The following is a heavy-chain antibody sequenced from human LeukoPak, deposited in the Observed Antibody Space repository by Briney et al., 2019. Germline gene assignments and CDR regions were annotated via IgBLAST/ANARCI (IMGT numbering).Heavy chain of an antibody. D-gene: IGHD6-13*01. Sequence: PSETLSLTCTVSGGSLSSSSYYWGWIRQPPGKGLEWIGSIYYSGSTYYNPSLKSRVTISVDTSKNQFSLKLSSVTAADTAVYYCARQGIAAAADAFDIWGQGTMVTVSS. CDR1: GGSLSSSSYY. J-gene: IGHJ3*02. CDR3: ARQGIAAAADAFDI. V-gene: IGHV4-39*01. CDR2: IYYSGST.